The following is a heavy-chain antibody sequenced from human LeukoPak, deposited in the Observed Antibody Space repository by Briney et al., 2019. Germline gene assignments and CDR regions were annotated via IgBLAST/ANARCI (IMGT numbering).Heavy chain of an antibody. D-gene: IGHD3-10*01. CDR2: ISAYKGNT. CDR3: ARDLYYYGSGSYYDVFDV. J-gene: IGHJ3*01. V-gene: IGHV1-18*01. Sequence: ASVKVSCNAAGYASSTYGISWVWEAPGQGLGWVGWISAYKGNTYYAQKLQGRVTMTTDTSTSTAYMELRSLRSDDTAIYYSARDLYYYGSGSYYDVFDVWGQGTMVTVSS. CDR1: GYASSTYG.